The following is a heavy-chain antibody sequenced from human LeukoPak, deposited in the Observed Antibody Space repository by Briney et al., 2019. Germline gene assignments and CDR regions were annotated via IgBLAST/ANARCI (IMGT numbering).Heavy chain of an antibody. CDR1: GYTFTSYG. CDR3: ARGDGEVATGTENWFDP. D-gene: IGHD1-1*01. Sequence: ASVKVSCKASGYTFTSYGISWVRQAPGQGLEWMGWISAYNGNTNYAQKLQGRVTMTTDTSTSTAYMELRSLRSEDTAVYYCARGDGEVATGTENWFDPWGQGTLVTVSS. CDR2: ISAYNGNT. V-gene: IGHV1-18*01. J-gene: IGHJ5*02.